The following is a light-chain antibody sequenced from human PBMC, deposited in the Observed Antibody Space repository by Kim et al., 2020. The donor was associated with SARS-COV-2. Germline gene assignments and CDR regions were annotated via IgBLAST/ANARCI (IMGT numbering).Light chain of an antibody. J-gene: IGKJ4*01. Sequence: DIQMTQSPSSLSASVGDRVTITCQASQDISNFLNWYQQKPGKAPKLLIYDASNLETGVPSRFSGSASGTGFTFTISTLQPEDIATYYCQQYLNLPLTFGGGTKVDIK. CDR3: QQYLNLPLT. CDR1: QDISNF. CDR2: DAS. V-gene: IGKV1-33*01.